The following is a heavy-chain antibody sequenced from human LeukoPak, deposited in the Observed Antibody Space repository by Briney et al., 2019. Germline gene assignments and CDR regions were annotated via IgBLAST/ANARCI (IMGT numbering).Heavy chain of an antibody. D-gene: IGHD3-10*01. J-gene: IGHJ6*03. Sequence: GASVKVSRKASGYTFTSYDINWVRQATGQGLEWMGWMNPNSGNTGYAQKFQGRVTITRNTSISTAYMELSSLRSEDTAVYYCARGVRRITMVRGVIRPNYYMDVWGKGTTVTVSS. V-gene: IGHV1-8*03. CDR3: ARGVRRITMVRGVIRPNYYMDV. CDR2: MNPNSGNT. CDR1: GYTFTSYD.